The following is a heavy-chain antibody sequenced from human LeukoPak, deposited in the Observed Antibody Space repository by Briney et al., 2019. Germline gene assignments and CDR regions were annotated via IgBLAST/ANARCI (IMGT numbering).Heavy chain of an antibody. D-gene: IGHD3-9*01. J-gene: IGHJ5*02. CDR2: INPNSGGT. Sequence: ASVTVTCKASGYTFTGYYWRWVRQPPPQGLEWMGWINPNSGGTNYAQKFQGWVTMTRDTSMSTAYMELSTLTSDDTAVYYCARGGYFVSPPPPNGFDPWGQGTLVTVSS. V-gene: IGHV1-2*04. CDR3: ARGGYFVSPPPPNGFDP. CDR1: GYTFTGYY.